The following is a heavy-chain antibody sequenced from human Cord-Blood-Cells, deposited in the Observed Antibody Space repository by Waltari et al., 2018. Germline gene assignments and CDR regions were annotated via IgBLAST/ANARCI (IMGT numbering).Heavy chain of an antibody. CDR2: IYYSGST. V-gene: IGHV4-39*01. CDR1: GGSISSSSYY. Sequence: QLQLQESGPGLVKPSETLSLTCTVSGGSISSSSYYWGWIRQPPGKGLAWIGSIYYSGSTTYNPSLKIRVTISVDTSKSQFSLKLSSVTAADTAVYYCASPGADYYDSSGYLYYFDYWRQGSLVTVSS. J-gene: IGHJ4*02. CDR3: ASPGADYYDSSGYLYYFDY. D-gene: IGHD3-22*01.